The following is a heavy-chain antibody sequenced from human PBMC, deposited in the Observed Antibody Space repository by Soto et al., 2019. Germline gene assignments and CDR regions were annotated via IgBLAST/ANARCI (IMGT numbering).Heavy chain of an antibody. CDR1: GFTFSSYG. CDR2: ISYDGSNK. Sequence: GGSLRLSCAASGFTFSSYGMHWVRQAPGKGLEWVAVISYDGSNKYYADSVKGRFTISRDNSKNTLYLQMNSLRAEDTAVYYCAKDERSHLYSGSAFDYWGQGTLVTVSS. J-gene: IGHJ4*02. D-gene: IGHD1-26*01. V-gene: IGHV3-30*18. CDR3: AKDERSHLYSGSAFDY.